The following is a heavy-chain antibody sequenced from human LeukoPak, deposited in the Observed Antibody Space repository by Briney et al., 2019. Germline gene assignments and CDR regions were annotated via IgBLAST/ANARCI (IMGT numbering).Heavy chain of an antibody. CDR1: GFSLSTSGMC. V-gene: IGHV2-70*01. J-gene: IGHJ4*02. CDR2: IDWDDDK. Sequence: SGPALVKPTQTLTLTCTFSGFSLSTSGMCVSWIRQPPGKALEWLALIDWDDDKYYSTSLKTRLTISKDTSKNQVVLTMTNMDPEDTATYYCARGRGDGRDGSLLFDYWGQGTLVTVSS. CDR3: ARGRGDGRDGSLLFDY. D-gene: IGHD5-24*01.